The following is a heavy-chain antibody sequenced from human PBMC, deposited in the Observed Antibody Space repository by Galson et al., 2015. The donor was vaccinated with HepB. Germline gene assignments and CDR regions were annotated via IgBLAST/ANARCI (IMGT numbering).Heavy chain of an antibody. CDR1: GFTFTSSA. CDR3: AADPYYYDSSGYYRDYYYYGMDV. CDR2: IVVGSGNT. Sequence: SVKVSCKASGFTFTSSAMQWVRQARGQRLEWIGWIVVGSGNTNYAQKFQERVTITRDMSTSTAYMELSSLRSEDTAVYYCAADPYYYDSSGYYRDYYYYGMDVWGQGTTVTVSS. D-gene: IGHD3-22*01. V-gene: IGHV1-58*02. J-gene: IGHJ6*02.